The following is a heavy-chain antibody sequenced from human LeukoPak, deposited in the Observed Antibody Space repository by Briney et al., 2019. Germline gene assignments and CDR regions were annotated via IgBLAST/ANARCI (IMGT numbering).Heavy chain of an antibody. V-gene: IGHV4-59*01. CDR2: IYYSGST. Sequence: PSETLSLTCTVSVGSISSYYWSWLRQPPGKGLEWIGYIYYSGSTNYNPSLKSRVTISVDTSKNQFSLKLSSVTAADTAVYYCARGAYYFDYWGQGTLVTVSS. CDR3: ARGAYYFDY. CDR1: VGSISSYY. J-gene: IGHJ4*02.